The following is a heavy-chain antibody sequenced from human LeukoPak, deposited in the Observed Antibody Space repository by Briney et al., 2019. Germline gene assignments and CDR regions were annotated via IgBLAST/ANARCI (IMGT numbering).Heavy chain of an antibody. CDR2: IYPGDSDT. CDR3: ARRYGRPFDY. V-gene: IGHV5-51*01. CDR1: GYSFTSLW. D-gene: IGHD4-17*01. Sequence: GESLKISFKGSGYSFTSLWIGWVRPMPGKGLEWMGIIYPGDSDTRYSPSFEGQVTISADKSISTAYLEWSNLKASDTAIYYCARRYGRPFDYWGQGTLVTVSS. J-gene: IGHJ4*02.